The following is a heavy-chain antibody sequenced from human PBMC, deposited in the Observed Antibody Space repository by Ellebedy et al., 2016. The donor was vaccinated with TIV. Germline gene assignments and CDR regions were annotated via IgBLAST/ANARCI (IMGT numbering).Heavy chain of an antibody. CDR2: VSYDGNTK. D-gene: IGHD3-16*01. V-gene: IGHV3-30*04. CDR3: ARGRLGLDY. CDR1: GFTFSHYA. Sequence: PGGSLRLSCAASGFTFSHYAMHWVRQAPGKGLEWVAEVSYDGNTKYYTDSVKGRFTVSRDNAENSLYLQMNSLRAEDTAVYYCARGRLGLDYWGQGTLVTVSS. J-gene: IGHJ4*02.